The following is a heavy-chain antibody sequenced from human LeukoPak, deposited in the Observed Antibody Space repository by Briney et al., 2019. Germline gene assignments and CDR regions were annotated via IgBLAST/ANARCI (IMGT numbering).Heavy chain of an antibody. J-gene: IGHJ5*02. V-gene: IGHV3-23*01. CDR3: AKEGSSGWYSWFDP. D-gene: IGHD6-19*01. Sequence: GGSLRLSCAASGFTFSSYWMHWVRQVPGKGLVWVSAISDSGGSTYYADSVKGRFTISRDNSKNTLYLQMNSLRAEDTAVYYCAKEGSSGWYSWFDPWGQGTLVTVSS. CDR2: ISDSGGST. CDR1: GFTFSSYW.